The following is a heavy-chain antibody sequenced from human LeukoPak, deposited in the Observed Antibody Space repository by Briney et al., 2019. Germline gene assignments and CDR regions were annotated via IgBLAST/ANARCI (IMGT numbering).Heavy chain of an antibody. D-gene: IGHD3-3*01. CDR2: INPNSGGT. Sequence: GASVKVSCKASGYTFTSYGISWVRQAPGQGLEWMGWINPNSGGTNYAQKFQGRVTMTRDTSISTAYMELSRLRSDDTAVYYCARDGDHKYYDFWSGYPQYWGQGTLVTVSS. J-gene: IGHJ4*02. V-gene: IGHV1-2*02. CDR1: GYTFTSYG. CDR3: ARDGDHKYYDFWSGYPQY.